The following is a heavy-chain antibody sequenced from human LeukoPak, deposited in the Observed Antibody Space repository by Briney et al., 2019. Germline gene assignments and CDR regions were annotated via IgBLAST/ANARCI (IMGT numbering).Heavy chain of an antibody. Sequence: ASVKVSCKASGYTFTSYGISWVRQAPGQGLEWMGWISAYNGNTNYAQKLQGRVTMTTDTSTSTAYMELRSLRSDDTAVYYCARLPPSGYLVYYYYMDVWGKGTTVTVSS. CDR3: ARLPPSGYLVYYYYMDV. CDR2: ISAYNGNT. V-gene: IGHV1-18*01. CDR1: GYTFTSYG. J-gene: IGHJ6*03. D-gene: IGHD3-22*01.